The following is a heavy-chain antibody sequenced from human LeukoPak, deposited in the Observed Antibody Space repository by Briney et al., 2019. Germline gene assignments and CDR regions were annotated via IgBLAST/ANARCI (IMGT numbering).Heavy chain of an antibody. Sequence: QPGGSLRLSCAASGFTFSGCWMSWVRQVPGKGLEWVANIKQDGSEKYYVDSVKGRFTISRDNANNSQSLQMNSLRPEDTAVYYCAKSMGWRSAFDIWGQGTKVTVSS. D-gene: IGHD6-19*01. CDR1: GFTFSGCW. CDR3: AKSMGWRSAFDI. V-gene: IGHV3-7*02. CDR2: IKQDGSEK. J-gene: IGHJ3*02.